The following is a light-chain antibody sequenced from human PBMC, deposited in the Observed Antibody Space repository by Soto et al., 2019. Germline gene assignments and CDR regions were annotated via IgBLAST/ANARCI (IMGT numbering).Light chain of an antibody. CDR2: EVN. J-gene: IGLJ1*01. CDR3: SSYAGSSNV. Sequence: QSVLTQPPSASGSPGQSVAISCTGTSSDVGGYNYVSWYQQHPGKAPQLMIYEVNRRPSGVPDRFSGSKSGNTASLTVSGLQDEDEADYYCSSYAGSSNVFGTGTKLTVL. V-gene: IGLV2-8*01. CDR1: SSDVGGYNY.